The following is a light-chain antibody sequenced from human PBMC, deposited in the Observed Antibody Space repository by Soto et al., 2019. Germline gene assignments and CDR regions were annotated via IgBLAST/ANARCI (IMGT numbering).Light chain of an antibody. CDR1: SSDVGGYNY. CDR3: SSYTSSILYV. J-gene: IGLJ1*01. CDR2: DVS. Sequence: QSALTQPTSVSGSPGQSITISCTGTSSDVGGYNYVSWYQQHPGKAPKLMIYDVSNRPSGVSNRFSGSKSGNTASLTISGLQAEDEADYYCSSYTSSILYVFGTWTKVTVL. V-gene: IGLV2-14*01.